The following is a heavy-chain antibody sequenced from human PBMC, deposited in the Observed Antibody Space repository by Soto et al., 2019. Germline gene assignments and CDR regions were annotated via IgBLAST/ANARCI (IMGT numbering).Heavy chain of an antibody. J-gene: IGHJ4*02. D-gene: IGHD4-4*01. CDR2: TKHKAASYTT. V-gene: IGHV3-72*01. Sequence: AVSLRLSCAASGFTLSDHFMEWVRQAPGKGLEWVGRTKHKAASYTTDYAASVNGRFTISRDDSKNSLYLQMNSLKTEDTAMYYCVTLQFSRWFYWGLGTLVTVSS. CDR1: GFTLSDHF. CDR3: VTLQFSRWFY.